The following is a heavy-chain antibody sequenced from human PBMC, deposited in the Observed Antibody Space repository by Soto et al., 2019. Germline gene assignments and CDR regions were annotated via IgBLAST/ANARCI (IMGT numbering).Heavy chain of an antibody. V-gene: IGHV4-34*01. CDR2: INHSGST. D-gene: IGHD6-13*01. Sequence: PSETLSLTCAVYGGSFSGYYWSWIRQPPGKGLEWIGEINHSGSTNYNPSLKSRVTMSVDTSKNQFSLKLSSVTAADTAVYYCARAPYSSMWDYWGQGTLVTVSS. CDR3: ARAPYSSMWDY. CDR1: GGSFSGYY. J-gene: IGHJ4*02.